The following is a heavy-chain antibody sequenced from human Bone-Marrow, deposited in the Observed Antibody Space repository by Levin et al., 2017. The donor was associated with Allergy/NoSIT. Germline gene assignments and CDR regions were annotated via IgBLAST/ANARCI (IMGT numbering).Heavy chain of an antibody. CDR2: VSDSGST. V-gene: IGHV4-59*08. CDR3: ARNYDFWSGYRTPLGFDV. CDR1: GDSVSDFY. J-gene: IGHJ6*02. Sequence: SCTVSGDSVSDFYWSWIRQSPGRGLEWIGWVSDSGSTTYNPSLKSRVAISIDPSKNQLSLKVTSVTAADTAVYYCARNYDFWSGYRTPLGFDVWGRGTTVTVSS. D-gene: IGHD3-3*01.